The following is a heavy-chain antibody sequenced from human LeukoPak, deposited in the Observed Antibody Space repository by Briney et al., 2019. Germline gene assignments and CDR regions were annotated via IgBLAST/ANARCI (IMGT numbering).Heavy chain of an antibody. Sequence: LPGGSLRLSCAASGFTVSTSAMSWVRQASGKGLEWVSGISGSGGGTYYADSVKGRFSISRDISKNTLYLQMNSLRAEDTAIYYCAREILGNSGSYYDYWGQGTLVTVSS. CDR1: GFTVSTSA. CDR2: ISGSGGGT. CDR3: AREILGNSGSYYDY. J-gene: IGHJ4*02. D-gene: IGHD1-26*01. V-gene: IGHV3-23*01.